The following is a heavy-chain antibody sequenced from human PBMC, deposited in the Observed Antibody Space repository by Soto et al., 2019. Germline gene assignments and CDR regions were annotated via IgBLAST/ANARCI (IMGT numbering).Heavy chain of an antibody. CDR1: GGSISSGGYS. Sequence: SETLSLTCAVSGGSISSGGYSWSWIRQPPGKGLEWIGYIYHSGSTYYNPSLKSRVTISVDRSKNQFSLKLSSVTAADTAVYYCARLAVAGRMNWFDPWGQGTLVTVSS. J-gene: IGHJ5*02. CDR3: ARLAVAGRMNWFDP. CDR2: IYHSGST. V-gene: IGHV4-30-2*01. D-gene: IGHD6-19*01.